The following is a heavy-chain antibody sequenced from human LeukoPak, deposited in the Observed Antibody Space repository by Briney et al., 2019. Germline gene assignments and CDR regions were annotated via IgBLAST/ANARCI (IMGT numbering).Heavy chain of an antibody. CDR2: ISSSSTTI. J-gene: IGHJ4*02. CDR3: AKVGSSWRDLTSFDY. Sequence: PGGSLRLSYAASGFIFSSYSMKWVREAPGKELEWVSYISSSSTTIYYADSVKGRFTISRDNSKNTLYLQMNSLRAEDTAVYYCAKVGSSWRDLTSFDYWGREPWSPSPQ. D-gene: IGHD6-13*01. V-gene: IGHV3-48*01. CDR1: GFIFSSYS.